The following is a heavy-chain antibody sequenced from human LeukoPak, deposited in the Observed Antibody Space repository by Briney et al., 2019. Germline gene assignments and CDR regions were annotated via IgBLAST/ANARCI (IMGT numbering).Heavy chain of an antibody. CDR3: AKVPFTFCGGDCWYYFDS. J-gene: IGHJ4*02. CDR1: GFTFSSYG. CDR2: IRSGGTNR. D-gene: IGHD2-21*01. Sequence: GGSLRLSCAASGFTFSSYGMSWVRQAPGKGLEWVSAIRSGGTNRHYADSVKGCFTISRDDSKDTLYLQMNGLRAEDTATYHCAKVPFTFCGGDCWYYFDSWGQGTLVTVSS. V-gene: IGHV3-23*01.